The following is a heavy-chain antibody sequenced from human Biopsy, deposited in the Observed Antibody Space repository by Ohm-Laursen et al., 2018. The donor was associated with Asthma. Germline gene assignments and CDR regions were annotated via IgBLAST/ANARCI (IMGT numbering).Heavy chain of an antibody. CDR2: IYYSGST. CDR3: ARTTYGDDGFDP. V-gene: IGHV4-31*03. Sequence: TLSLTCTVSGGSINIGDYYWSWIRQHPVKGLEWIGYIYYSGSTNYNPSLKSRVSISLDTSKNQFSLSLTSVTAADTAVYYCARTTYGDDGFDPWGQGTLVTVSS. D-gene: IGHD4-17*01. CDR1: GGSINIGDYY. J-gene: IGHJ5*02.